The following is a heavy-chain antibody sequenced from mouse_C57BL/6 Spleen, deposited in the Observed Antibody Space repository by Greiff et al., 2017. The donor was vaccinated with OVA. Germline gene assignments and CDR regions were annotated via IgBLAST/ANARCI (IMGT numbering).Heavy chain of an antibody. CDR2: TFYSGIT. V-gene: IGHV3-3*01. J-gene: IGHJ1*03. Sequence: EVQLQQSGPSLVRPSQTLSLTCTVTGFSINSDCYWIWIRQFPGNKLEYIGYTFYSGITYYNPSLESRTYITRDTSKNQFSLKLSSVTTEDTATYYCARGMAYHWYFDVWGTGTTVTVSS. D-gene: IGHD2-10*02. CDR3: ARGMAYHWYFDV. CDR1: GFSINSDCY.